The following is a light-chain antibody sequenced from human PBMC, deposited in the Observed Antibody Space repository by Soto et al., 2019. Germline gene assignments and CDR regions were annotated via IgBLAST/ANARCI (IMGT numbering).Light chain of an antibody. CDR1: QSFSSY. CDR3: QQSYSSPYT. CDR2: GAS. V-gene: IGKV1-39*01. J-gene: IGKJ2*01. Sequence: DIQMTQSPSSLSASVGDRVTITCRASQSFSSYLNWYQQKPGKAPKLLIYGASSLQSGVPSRFSGSGSGTDFTLTISSLQPEDFATYYCQQSYSSPYTFGQGTKLEIK.